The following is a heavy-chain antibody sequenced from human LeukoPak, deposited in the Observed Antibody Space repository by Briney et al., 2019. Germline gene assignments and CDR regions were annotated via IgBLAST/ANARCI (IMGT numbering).Heavy chain of an antibody. CDR3: AKENDFWSGPEG. D-gene: IGHD3-3*01. Sequence: SGGSLRPSCVTSGFIFSNYGMHWVRQAPGKGLEWLTFIQFDGSNKLYADSVKGRFTVSRDTSKNTVYLQMTSLRVEDTAVYYCAKENDFWSGPEGWGQGTLVTVSS. J-gene: IGHJ4*02. CDR2: IQFDGSNK. CDR1: GFIFSNYG. V-gene: IGHV3-30*02.